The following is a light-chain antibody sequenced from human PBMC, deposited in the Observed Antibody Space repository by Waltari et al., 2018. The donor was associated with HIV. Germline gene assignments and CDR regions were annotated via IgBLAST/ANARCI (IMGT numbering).Light chain of an antibody. CDR2: GNI. CDR3: QSYDNRLSVPYV. J-gene: IGLJ1*01. V-gene: IGLV1-40*01. CDR1: RSNIGSDYD. Sequence: QSVLTQPPSVSGDTGERVTITCTGRRSNIGSDYDVHWHRQLPGGAPKLLIFGNINRPSGVPNRFSGSKSGTSASLAITGLQADDEAVYYCQSYDNRLSVPYVFGTGTKFTVL.